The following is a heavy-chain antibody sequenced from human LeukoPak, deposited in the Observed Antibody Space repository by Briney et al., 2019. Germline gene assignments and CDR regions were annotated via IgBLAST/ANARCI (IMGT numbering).Heavy chain of an antibody. V-gene: IGHV3-48*04. CDR2: ISSSGGII. Sequence: GSPRLSCVDPGFTFSNAWVNWGRPAPREGLGWGSYISSSGGIIYYADFVKGPFTISRDNVQNSLYLQMNSLRAEDTAVYYCAREPVGATTPDCWGQGALVTVSS. D-gene: IGHD1-26*01. CDR1: GFTFSNAW. J-gene: IGHJ4*02. CDR3: AREPVGATTPDC.